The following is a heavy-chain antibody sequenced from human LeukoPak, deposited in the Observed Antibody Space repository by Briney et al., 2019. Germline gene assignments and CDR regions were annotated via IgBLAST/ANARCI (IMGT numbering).Heavy chain of an antibody. Sequence: GGSLRLSCAASGFTFSSYSMNWVRQAPGKGLEWVSSISSSSTYIYYADSPKGRFTISRDNAKNTLYLQMNSLRAEDTAVYYCARVAIDSTGYLFDYWGQGTLVTVSS. CDR1: GFTFSSYS. CDR3: ARVAIDSTGYLFDY. D-gene: IGHD3-22*01. CDR2: ISSSSTYI. J-gene: IGHJ4*02. V-gene: IGHV3-21*01.